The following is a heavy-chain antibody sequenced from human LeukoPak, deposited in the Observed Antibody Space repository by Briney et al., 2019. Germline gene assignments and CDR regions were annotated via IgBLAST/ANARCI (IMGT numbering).Heavy chain of an antibody. Sequence: SETLSLTCTVSGGSISSGSYYWSWIRQPPGKGLEWIGYIYYSGSTNYNPSLKSRVTISVDTSKNQFSLKLSSVTAADTAVYYCARGRKGVYGSGPYFDYWGQGTLVTVSS. CDR3: ARGRKGVYGSGPYFDY. CDR1: GGSISSGSYY. V-gene: IGHV4-61*01. J-gene: IGHJ4*02. CDR2: IYYSGST. D-gene: IGHD3-10*01.